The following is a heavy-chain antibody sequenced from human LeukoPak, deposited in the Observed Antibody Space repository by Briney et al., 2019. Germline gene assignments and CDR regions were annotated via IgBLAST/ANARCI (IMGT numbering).Heavy chain of an antibody. CDR2: ISGNNDNI. J-gene: IGHJ4*02. CDR1: GFTFGSFS. V-gene: IGHV3-48*01. Sequence: GGSLRLSCAASGFTFGSFSMNWVRQAPGKGLEWLSYISGNNDNIHQADSVKGRFAISRDNAKNSLYLQMNSLRAEDTAVYYCARDLSWSFDYWGQGTLVTVSS. CDR3: ARDLSWSFDY. D-gene: IGHD3-3*01.